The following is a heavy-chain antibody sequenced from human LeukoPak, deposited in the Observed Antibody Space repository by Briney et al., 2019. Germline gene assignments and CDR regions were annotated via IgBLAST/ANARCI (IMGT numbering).Heavy chain of an antibody. D-gene: IGHD3-22*01. Sequence: SETLSLTCTVSGDSIRSGNFYWTWIRQPAGKGLEWIGRIYTSGSTNYNPSLKSRVTMSVDTSKNQFSLKLSSVTAADTAVYYCARETEYYYDSSGYYYYYYMDVWGKGTTVTVS. CDR1: GDSIRSGNFY. CDR3: ARETEYYYDSSGYYYYYYMDV. J-gene: IGHJ6*03. V-gene: IGHV4-61*02. CDR2: IYTSGST.